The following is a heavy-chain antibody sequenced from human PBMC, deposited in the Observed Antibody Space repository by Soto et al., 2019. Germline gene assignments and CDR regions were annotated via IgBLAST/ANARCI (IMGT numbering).Heavy chain of an antibody. D-gene: IGHD2-8*01. Sequence: ASVKVSCKASGYTFTSYDINWVRQATGQGLEWMGWMNPNSGNTGYAQKFQGRVTMTRNTSISTAYMELSSLRSEDTAVYYCARGGIVLTVYAIRRQSVNAFDIWGQGTMVPVSS. CDR1: GYTFTSYD. CDR3: ARGGIVLTVYAIRRQSVNAFDI. CDR2: MNPNSGNT. V-gene: IGHV1-8*01. J-gene: IGHJ3*02.